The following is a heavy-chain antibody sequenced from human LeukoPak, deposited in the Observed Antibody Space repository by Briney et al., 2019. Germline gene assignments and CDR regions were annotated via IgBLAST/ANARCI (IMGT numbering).Heavy chain of an antibody. J-gene: IGHJ5*02. Sequence: ASVKVSCKASGYTFTNYDIHWVRQATGQGLEWMGWMNPYSGNTGYAQNFQGRITITRNTSIGTVYMELSSLRSEDTAVYYCARTQQLVLRSPLDPWGQGTLVTVSS. D-gene: IGHD6-13*01. CDR3: ARTQQLVLRSPLDP. V-gene: IGHV1-8*03. CDR1: GYTFTNYD. CDR2: MNPYSGNT.